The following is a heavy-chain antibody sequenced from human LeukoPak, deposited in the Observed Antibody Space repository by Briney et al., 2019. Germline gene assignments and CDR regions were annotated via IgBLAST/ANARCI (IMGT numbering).Heavy chain of an antibody. J-gene: IGHJ6*02. CDR2: ISWNSGNI. V-gene: IGHV3-9*01. Sequence: GGSLRLSCAASGFNFDDYAMHWVRQAPGKGLEWVSGISWNSGNIDYADSVKGRFTISRDNAKNSVYLHMSSLRPEDTALYYCAKEGRIQSWYGGYYYYGLDVWGQGTTVTVSS. CDR3: AKEGRIQSWYGGYYYYGLDV. D-gene: IGHD3-10*01. CDR1: GFNFDDYA.